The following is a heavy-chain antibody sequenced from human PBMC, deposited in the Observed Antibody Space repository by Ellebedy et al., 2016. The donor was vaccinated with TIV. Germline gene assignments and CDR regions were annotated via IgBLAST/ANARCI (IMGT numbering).Heavy chain of an antibody. CDR3: ARDRVAAAFDY. V-gene: IGHV1-18*01. D-gene: IGHD6-13*01. Sequence: AASVKVSCKASGYTFTSYDINWVRQATGQGLEWMGWISAYNGNTNYAQKLQGRVTMITDTSTSTAYMELRSLRSDETAVYYCARDRVAAAFDYWGQGTLVTVSS. CDR1: GYTFTSYD. CDR2: ISAYNGNT. J-gene: IGHJ4*02.